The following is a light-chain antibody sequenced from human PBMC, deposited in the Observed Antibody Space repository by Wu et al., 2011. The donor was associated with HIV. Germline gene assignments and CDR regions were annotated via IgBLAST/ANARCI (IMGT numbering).Light chain of an antibody. CDR3: HQFGSSPWT. Sequence: EIVLTQSPDTLSLSPGDRATLSCRPSQSISGTYLAWYQQRPGQAPMLIIYGASNRAPGISDRFSGSGSGRDFTLTISRLEPEDFAVYYCHQFGSSPWTFARDQGGIQT. CDR2: GAS. V-gene: IGKV3-20*01. CDR1: QSISGTY. J-gene: IGKJ1*01.